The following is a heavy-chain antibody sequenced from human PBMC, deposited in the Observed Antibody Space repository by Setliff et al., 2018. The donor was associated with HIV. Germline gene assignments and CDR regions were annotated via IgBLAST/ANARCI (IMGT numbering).Heavy chain of an antibody. CDR3: ARDSEHPTGYFDS. J-gene: IGHJ4*02. V-gene: IGHV4-59*11. D-gene: IGHD1-1*01. CDR2: IYSGGSS. Sequence: KTSETLSLTCTVSDDSITTHYWSWIRQPPGKGLEWIGYIYSGGSSNYNPSLKSRSSVSMDMSRKQFSLKLTSVTAADTAIYYCARDSEHPTGYFDSWGRGILVTV. CDR1: DDSITTHY.